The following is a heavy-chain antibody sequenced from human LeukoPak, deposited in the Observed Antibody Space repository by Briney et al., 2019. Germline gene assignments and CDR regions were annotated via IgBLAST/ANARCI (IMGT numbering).Heavy chain of an antibody. CDR2: FDPEDGET. Sequence: ASVNVSCKFSGYTLTELSMHWVRQAPGKGLEWMGGFDPEDGETIYAQKFQGRVTMTEDTSTDTAYMELSSLRSEDTAVYYCATRGFSSGYLSMDVWGQGTTVTVSS. J-gene: IGHJ6*02. CDR1: GYTLTELS. CDR3: ATRGFSSGYLSMDV. D-gene: IGHD6-19*01. V-gene: IGHV1-24*01.